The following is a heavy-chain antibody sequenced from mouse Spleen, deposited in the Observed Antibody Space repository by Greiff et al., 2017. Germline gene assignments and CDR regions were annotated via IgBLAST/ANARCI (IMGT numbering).Heavy chain of an antibody. CDR3: ARSRGYDGYYGGDYYAMDY. J-gene: IGHJ4*01. V-gene: IGHV1-82*01. Sequence: QVQLQQSGPELVKPGASVKISCKASGYAFSSSWMNWVKQRPGKGLEWIGRIYPGDGDTNYNGKFKGKATLTADKSSSTAYMQLSSLTSEDSAVYFCARSRGYDGYYGGDYYAMDYWGQGTSVTVSS. D-gene: IGHD2-3*01. CDR2: IYPGDGDT. CDR1: GYAFSSSW.